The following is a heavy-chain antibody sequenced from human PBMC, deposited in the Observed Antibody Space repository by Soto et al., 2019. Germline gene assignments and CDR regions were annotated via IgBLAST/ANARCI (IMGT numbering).Heavy chain of an antibody. V-gene: IGHV3-30*18. J-gene: IGHJ6*02. D-gene: IGHD2-2*03. CDR2: ISYDGSNK. Sequence: GGSLRLSCAASGFTFSSYGMHWVRQAPGKGLEWVAVISYDGSNKYYADSVKGRFTISRDNSKNTLYLQMNSLRAEDTAVYYCAKVDIVQNYRRDYYYYGMDVWGQGTSVTVSS. CDR3: AKVDIVQNYRRDYYYYGMDV. CDR1: GFTFSSYG.